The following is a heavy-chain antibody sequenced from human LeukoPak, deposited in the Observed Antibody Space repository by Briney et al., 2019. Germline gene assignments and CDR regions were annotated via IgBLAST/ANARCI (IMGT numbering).Heavy chain of an antibody. V-gene: IGHV4-34*01. J-gene: IGHJ4*02. CDR1: GFTVSSNY. CDR3: ARGRMGARRPFDY. D-gene: IGHD1-26*01. Sequence: GSLRLSCAASGFTVSSNYMSWIRQPPGKGLEWIGEINHSGSTNYNPSLKSRVTISVDTSKNQFSLKLSSVTAADTAVYYCARGRMGARRPFDYWGQGTLVTVSS. CDR2: INHSGST.